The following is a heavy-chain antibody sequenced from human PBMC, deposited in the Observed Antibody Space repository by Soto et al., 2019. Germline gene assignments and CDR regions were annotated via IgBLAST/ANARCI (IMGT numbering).Heavy chain of an antibody. CDR1: GGTFSSYA. V-gene: IGHV1-69*13. CDR3: ARGAAMAYGMDV. D-gene: IGHD5-18*01. CDR2: IIPIFGTA. Sequence: SVKVSCKASGGTFSSYAISWVRQAPGQGLEWMGGIIPIFGTANYAQKFQGRVTITADESTSTAYMELSSLRSEDTAVYYCARGAAMAYGMDVWGQGTTVTVSS. J-gene: IGHJ6*02.